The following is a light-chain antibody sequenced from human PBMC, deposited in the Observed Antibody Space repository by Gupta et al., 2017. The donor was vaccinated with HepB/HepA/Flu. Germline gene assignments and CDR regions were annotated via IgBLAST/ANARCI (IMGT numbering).Light chain of an antibody. CDR3: QQANSFPLT. Sequence: DLQMTQPPSSVSASVGDRVIITCRASQDISNWLAWYQQKPGTAPNLLIYAASSLQRGVPPRFSGRGSGTDFTLTISSLQPEDFATYYCQQANSFPLTFGGGTKVEIK. CDR1: QDISNW. CDR2: AAS. J-gene: IGKJ4*01. V-gene: IGKV1-12*01.